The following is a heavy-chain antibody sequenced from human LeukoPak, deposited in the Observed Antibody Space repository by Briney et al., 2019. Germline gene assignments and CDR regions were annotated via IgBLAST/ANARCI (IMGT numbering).Heavy chain of an antibody. D-gene: IGHD2-2*02. CDR2: IYYSGST. J-gene: IGHJ4*02. CDR1: GGSISSSSYY. Sequence: SEPLSLTCTVSGGSISSSSYYWGWIRQPPGKGLEWIGSIYYSGSTYYNPSLKSRVTISVDTSKNQFSLKLSSVTAADTAVYYCARGYCSSTSCYIGAIDYWGQGTLVTVSS. V-gene: IGHV4-39*01. CDR3: ARGYCSSTSCYIGAIDY.